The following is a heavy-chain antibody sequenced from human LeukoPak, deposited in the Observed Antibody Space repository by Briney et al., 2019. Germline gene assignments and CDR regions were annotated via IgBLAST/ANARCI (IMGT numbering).Heavy chain of an antibody. CDR1: GYSFTTNW. CDR2: IDPDDSYI. CDR3: ARRWRDGSLDY. V-gene: IGHV5-10-1*01. J-gene: IGHJ4*02. Sequence: GESLKISCKGSGYSFTTNWISWVRQMSGKGLEWMGNIDPDDSYINYSPSFQGHVTLSSDKSITTAYLQWSSLKASDTAIYYCARRWRDGSLDYWGQGTLVTVSS. D-gene: IGHD5-24*01.